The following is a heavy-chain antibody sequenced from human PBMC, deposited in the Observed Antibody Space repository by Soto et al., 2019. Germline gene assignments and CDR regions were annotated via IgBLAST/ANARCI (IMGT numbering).Heavy chain of an antibody. Sequence: EVQLVDSGGGLVQPGGSLRLSCTASGFSVNMNYMSWVRQAPGKGLEWVSVLHGDGSTYCADSVKGRFTISRDNSKNTVDLQMKSLRAEDTAVYYCAYYGGNGWVDYWGQGTLVTVSS. D-gene: IGHD2-21*02. CDR3: AYYGGNGWVDY. CDR2: LHGDGST. CDR1: GFSVNMNY. V-gene: IGHV3-66*01. J-gene: IGHJ4*02.